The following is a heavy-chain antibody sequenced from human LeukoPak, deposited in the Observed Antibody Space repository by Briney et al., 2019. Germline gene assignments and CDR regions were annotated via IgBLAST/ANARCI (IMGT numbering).Heavy chain of an antibody. D-gene: IGHD3-3*01. CDR1: GFTFSSYG. CDR3: ASFIWSGYSSQDYYYGMDV. Sequence: GGSLRLSCAASGFTFSSYGMHWVRQAPGKGLEWVAVIWYDGSNKYYADSVKGRFTISRDNSKNTLYLQMNSLRAEDTAVYYCASFIWSGYSSQDYYYGMDVWGQGTTVTVSS. J-gene: IGHJ6*02. V-gene: IGHV3-33*01. CDR2: IWYDGSNK.